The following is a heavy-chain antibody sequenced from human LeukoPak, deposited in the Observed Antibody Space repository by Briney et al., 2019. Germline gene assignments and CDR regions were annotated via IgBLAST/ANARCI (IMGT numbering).Heavy chain of an antibody. CDR2: IYSDGSTT. V-gene: IGHV3-74*01. D-gene: IGHD3-10*01. CDR1: GFTFSSYW. Sequence: PGGSLRLSCAASGFTFSSYWMHWVRQAPGKGLVWVSRIYSDGSTTTYADSVKGRFTISRDNAKNTLYLQMNSLRAEDTAVYYCARVVHYFGSGNYFPYYYMDVWGKGTTVTVSS. J-gene: IGHJ6*03. CDR3: ARVVHYFGSGNYFPYYYMDV.